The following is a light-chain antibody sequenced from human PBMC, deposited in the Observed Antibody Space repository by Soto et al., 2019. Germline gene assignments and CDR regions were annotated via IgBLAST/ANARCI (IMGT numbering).Light chain of an antibody. CDR2: EVS. CDR1: SSDFGGYNY. J-gene: IGLJ1*01. CDR3: TSYSSSDTLLYV. V-gene: IGLV2-14*01. Sequence: QAVLTQPSAGSGSPGQSITISCTGTSSDFGGYNYVSWYQQHPGKAPKLLIYEVSDRPSGDSNRFSGSKSGNTASLITYGLKHEEEDDYYCTSYSSSDTLLYVFGTGTKVTVL.